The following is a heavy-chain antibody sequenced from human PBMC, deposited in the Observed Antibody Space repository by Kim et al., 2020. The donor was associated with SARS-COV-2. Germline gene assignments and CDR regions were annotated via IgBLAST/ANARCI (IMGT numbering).Heavy chain of an antibody. J-gene: IGHJ5*02. D-gene: IGHD3-3*01. CDR2: ITGSGSGT. CDR1: GFNFRNHG. Sequence: GGSLRLSCEASGFNFRNHGMTWVRQAPGKGLEWVSGITGSGSGTFHADSVKGRFTISRDNSKNTMSLQMNSLRADDTALYYCTKDIGDFWTGFDTWGRGTLVTVSS. V-gene: IGHV3-23*01. CDR3: TKDIGDFWTGFDT.